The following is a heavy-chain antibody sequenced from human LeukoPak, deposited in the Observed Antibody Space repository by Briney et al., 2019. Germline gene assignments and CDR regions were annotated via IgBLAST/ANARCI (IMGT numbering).Heavy chain of an antibody. J-gene: IGHJ6*03. CDR3: ARTPTMVRGVTGYYYYYMDV. D-gene: IGHD3-10*01. CDR2: IYHSGST. V-gene: IGHV4-34*01. Sequence: SETLSLTCAVYGGSFSGYYWSWIRQPPGKGLEWIGSIYHSGSTYYNPSLKSRVTISVDTSKNQFSLKLSSVTAADTAVYYCARTPTMVRGVTGYYYYYMDVWGKGTTVTVSS. CDR1: GGSFSGYY.